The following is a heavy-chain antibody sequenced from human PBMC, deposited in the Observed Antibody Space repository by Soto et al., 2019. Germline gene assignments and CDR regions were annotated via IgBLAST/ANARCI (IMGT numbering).Heavy chain of an antibody. CDR3: ESGLQPLWFGNWLDP. D-gene: IGHD3-10*01. V-gene: IGHV4-34*01. Sequence: PSETLSLTFSVYVWSFRGYYWSGIRQPPGKGLEWIGEINHSGSTNYNPSLKSRVTISVDTSKNQFSLKLSSVTAADTAVYYCESGLQPLWFGNWLDPRGQGTLVTVSS. J-gene: IGHJ5*02. CDR1: VWSFRGYY. CDR2: INHSGST.